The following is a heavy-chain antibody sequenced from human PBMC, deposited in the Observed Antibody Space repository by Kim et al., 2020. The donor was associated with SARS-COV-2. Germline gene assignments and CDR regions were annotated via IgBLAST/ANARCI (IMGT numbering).Heavy chain of an antibody. Sequence: NPSLKSRVTISVDTSKNQFSLKLSSVTAADTAVYYCARVLLWFGEYGMDVWGQGTTVTVSS. CDR3: ARVLLWFGEYGMDV. J-gene: IGHJ6*02. V-gene: IGHV4-30-2*04. D-gene: IGHD3-10*01.